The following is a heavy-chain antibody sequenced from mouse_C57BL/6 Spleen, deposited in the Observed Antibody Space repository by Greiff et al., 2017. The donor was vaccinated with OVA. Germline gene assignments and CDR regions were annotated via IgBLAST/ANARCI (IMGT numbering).Heavy chain of an antibody. CDR3: ARRTTVVEGWYFDV. J-gene: IGHJ1*03. CDR1: GFTFSDYG. CDR2: LGRGSSTI. D-gene: IGHD1-1*01. V-gene: IGHV5-17*01. Sequence: DVMLVESGGGLVKPGGSLKLSCAASGFTFSDYGMHWVRQAPEKGLEWVAYLGRGSSTIYYADTVKGRFTISRDNAKNTLFLQMTSLRSEDTAMYYCARRTTVVEGWYFDVWGTGTTVTVSS.